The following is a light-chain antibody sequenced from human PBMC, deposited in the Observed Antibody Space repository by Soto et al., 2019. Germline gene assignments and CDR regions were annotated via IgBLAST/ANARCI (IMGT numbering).Light chain of an antibody. CDR1: SRDVGPYNL. Sequence: QSVLTQPASVSGSPGQSITISCTGTSRDVGPYNLVSWYQHHPGKVPQLIIYETTKRPSGVSNRFSGSKSGNTASLTISGLQAEDEAHYHCSSYTGDYTLMFAGGTKLTVL. V-gene: IGLV2-23*01. CDR2: ETT. CDR3: SSYTGDYTLM. J-gene: IGLJ3*02.